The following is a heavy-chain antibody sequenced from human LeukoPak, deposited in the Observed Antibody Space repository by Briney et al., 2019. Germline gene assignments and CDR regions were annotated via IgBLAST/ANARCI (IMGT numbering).Heavy chain of an antibody. J-gene: IGHJ6*02. CDR2: INHSGST. V-gene: IGHV4-34*01. Sequence: PSETLSLTCAVYGGSFSGYYWSWIRQPPGKGLEWIGEINHSGSTNYNPSLKSRVTISVDTSKNQFSLKLSSVTAADTAVYYCARGFSDYYYYYGMDVWGQGTTATVSS. CDR1: GGSFSGYY. D-gene: IGHD1-26*01. CDR3: ARGFSDYYYYYGMDV.